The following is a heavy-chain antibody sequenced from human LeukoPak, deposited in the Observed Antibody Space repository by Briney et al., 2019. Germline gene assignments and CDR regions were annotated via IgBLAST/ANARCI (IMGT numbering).Heavy chain of an antibody. D-gene: IGHD2-8*01. CDR2: IKSKTDGGTT. CDR3: TVDTNTDSQYY. CDR1: GFTFSSYG. J-gene: IGHJ4*02. Sequence: PGRSLRLSCAASGFTFSSYGMHWVRQGPGKGLEWVGRIKSKTDGGTTDYAAPVKGRFTISRDDSENTLYLQMNSLKTEETAVYYCTVDTNTDSQYYWGQGTLVTVSS. V-gene: IGHV3-15*01.